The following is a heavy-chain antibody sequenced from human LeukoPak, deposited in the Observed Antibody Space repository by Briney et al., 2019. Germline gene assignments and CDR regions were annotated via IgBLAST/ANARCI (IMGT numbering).Heavy chain of an antibody. Sequence: ASVKVSCKASGGTFSNYAINWVRQAPGQGLEWMGGIIPIFGTANYALKFQGRVTITADESTSTVYMELNSLKSEDTAVYYCARGWDYDSGGRPTAYVYWGQGTLVTVSS. V-gene: IGHV1-69*13. CDR1: GGTFSNYA. CDR3: ARGWDYDSGGRPTAYVY. D-gene: IGHD3-22*01. J-gene: IGHJ4*02. CDR2: IIPIFGTA.